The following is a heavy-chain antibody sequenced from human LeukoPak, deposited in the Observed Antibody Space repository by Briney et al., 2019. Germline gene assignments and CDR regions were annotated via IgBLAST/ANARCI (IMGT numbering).Heavy chain of an antibody. D-gene: IGHD3-9*01. CDR3: ASYDIWTGHDY. J-gene: IGHJ4*02. CDR1: GASISSYY. V-gene: IGHV4-59*08. CDR2: IYYSGST. Sequence: SETLSLTCTVSGASISSYYWSWIRQPPGKGLEWIGYIYYSGSTNYNPSLKSRVTISVDTSKNQFSLKLSSVTAADTAVYYCASYDIWTGHDYWGQGTLVTVSS.